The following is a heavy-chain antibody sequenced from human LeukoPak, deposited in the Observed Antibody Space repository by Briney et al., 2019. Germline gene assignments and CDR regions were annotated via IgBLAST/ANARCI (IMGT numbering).Heavy chain of an antibody. D-gene: IGHD6-13*01. CDR2: IYTSGST. CDR3: ARDGQQLGTAPNYFDY. J-gene: IGHJ4*02. CDR1: GGSISSYY. V-gene: IGHV4-4*07. Sequence: SETLSLTCTVSGGSISSYYWSWIRQPAGKGLEWIGRIYTSGSTNYNPSLKSRVTISVDTSKNQFSLKLSSVTAADTAVYYCARDGQQLGTAPNYFDYWGQGTLVTVSS.